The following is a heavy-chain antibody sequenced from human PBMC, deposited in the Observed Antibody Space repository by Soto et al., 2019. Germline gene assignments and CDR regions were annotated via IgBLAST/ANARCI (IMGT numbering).Heavy chain of an antibody. J-gene: IGHJ6*03. V-gene: IGHV4-39*07. D-gene: IGHD6-19*01. CDR3: AREYSSGWYSSYYYYYMDV. Sequence: SETLSLTCTVSGGSISNISYYWGWIRQPPGKGLEWIGSIYYSGSTYYNPSLKSRVTISVDTSKNQFSLKLSSVTAADTAVYYCAREYSSGWYSSYYYYYMDVWGKGTTVTVSS. CDR1: GGSISNISYY. CDR2: IYYSGST.